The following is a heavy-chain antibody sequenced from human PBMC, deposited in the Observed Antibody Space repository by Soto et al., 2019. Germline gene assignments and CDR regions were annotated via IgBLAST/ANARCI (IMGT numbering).Heavy chain of an antibody. J-gene: IGHJ4*02. Sequence: GGSLRLSCAASGFTFSGSAMHWVRQASGKGLEWVGRIRSKANSYATAYAASVKGRFTISRDDSKNTAYLQMNSLKTEDTAVYYCTSTFSRGTTVTFDYWGQGTLVTVSS. V-gene: IGHV3-73*01. CDR2: IRSKANSYAT. CDR3: TSTFSRGTTVTFDY. D-gene: IGHD4-17*01. CDR1: GFTFSGSA.